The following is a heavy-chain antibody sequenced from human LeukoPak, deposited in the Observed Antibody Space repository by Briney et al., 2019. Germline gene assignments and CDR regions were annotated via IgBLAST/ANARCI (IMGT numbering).Heavy chain of an antibody. CDR1: GFTFSSYA. CDR2: ISGSGGST. Sequence: PGGSLRLSCAASGFTFSSYAMSWVRQAPGKGLEWVSAISGSGGSTYYADSVKGRFTISRDNSKNTLYLQMNSLRAEDTAVYYCAKVKQQLARQYYYYYGMDVWGQGTTVTVSS. V-gene: IGHV3-23*01. J-gene: IGHJ6*02. D-gene: IGHD6-13*01. CDR3: AKVKQQLARQYYYYYGMDV.